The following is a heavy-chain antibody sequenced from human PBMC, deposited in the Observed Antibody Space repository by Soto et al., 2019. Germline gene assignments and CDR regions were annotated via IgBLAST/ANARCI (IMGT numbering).Heavy chain of an antibody. CDR1: GFTFSDYY. Sequence: GGALRLSCAASGFTFSDYYINWIRRAPGKGLEWISYISGNGEIIQYAASARGRFTISRDNAENSVYLEMDSLRAEDTALYYCARDVDADFRTDFDYWGRGTLVTVSS. D-gene: IGHD4-17*01. J-gene: IGHJ4*02. CDR3: ARDVDADFRTDFDY. V-gene: IGHV3-11*01. CDR2: ISGNGEII.